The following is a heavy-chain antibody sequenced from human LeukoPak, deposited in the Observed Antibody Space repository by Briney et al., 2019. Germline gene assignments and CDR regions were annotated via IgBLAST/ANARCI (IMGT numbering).Heavy chain of an antibody. CDR2: VGGSASGT. CDR1: GFIFSSYT. D-gene: IGHD3-10*01. J-gene: IGHJ3*02. Sequence: GGSLRLSCAASGFIFSSYTMSWVRQAPGKGLEWVSTVGGSASGTFYADSVKGRITISRDNSKNTLYLRVISLRPEDTAVYYCARVSTSGSGNSLTWAFDIWGQGTMVTVSS. CDR3: ARVSTSGSGNSLTWAFDI. V-gene: IGHV3-23*01.